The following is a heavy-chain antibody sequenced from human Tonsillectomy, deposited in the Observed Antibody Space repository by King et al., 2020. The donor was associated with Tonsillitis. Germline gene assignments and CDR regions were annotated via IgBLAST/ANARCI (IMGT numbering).Heavy chain of an antibody. V-gene: IGHV1-18*01. CDR2: ISPYNGNS. CDR3: ARDEPPGYTTARGAFDI. Sequence: VQLVESGREVKKPGASVKVSCKASGYIFTNFGINWVRQAPGQGLEWMGWISPYNGNSKSAQNLQGRLTMTTDTSTRTAYMELRSLRSNDTAFYYCARDEPPGYTTARGAFDIWGQGTMVTVSS. D-gene: IGHD5-12*01. J-gene: IGHJ3*02. CDR1: GYIFTNFG.